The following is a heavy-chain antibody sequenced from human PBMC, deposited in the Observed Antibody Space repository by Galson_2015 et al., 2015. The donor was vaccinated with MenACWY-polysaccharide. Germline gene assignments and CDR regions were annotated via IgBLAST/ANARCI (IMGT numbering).Heavy chain of an antibody. CDR1: GGTFSSYA. Sequence: SVKVSCKASGGTFSSYAISWVRQAPGQGLEWMGGIIPIFGTANYAQKFQGRVTITADESTSTAYMELSSLRSEDTAVYYCARESGYCSSTSCSNYCYFDLWGRGTLVTVSS. CDR3: ARESGYCSSTSCSNYCYFDL. J-gene: IGHJ2*01. CDR2: IIPIFGTA. D-gene: IGHD2-2*01. V-gene: IGHV1-69*13.